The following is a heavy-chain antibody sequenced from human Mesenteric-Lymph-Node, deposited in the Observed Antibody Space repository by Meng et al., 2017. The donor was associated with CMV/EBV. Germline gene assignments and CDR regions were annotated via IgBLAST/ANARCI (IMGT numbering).Heavy chain of an antibody. CDR2: ISFDGSKK. V-gene: IGHV3-30*02. CDR3: ARVGFRGCSSTSCYEDY. Sequence: GESLKISCPSSGFTFTVHGMHWVRQAPGQGLEWVAYISFDGSKKYYKDSVKGRFTISRDNSKNTLYLQMNSLRAEDTAVYYCARVGFRGCSSTSCYEDYWGQGTLVTVSS. D-gene: IGHD2-2*01. CDR1: GFTFTVHG. J-gene: IGHJ4*02.